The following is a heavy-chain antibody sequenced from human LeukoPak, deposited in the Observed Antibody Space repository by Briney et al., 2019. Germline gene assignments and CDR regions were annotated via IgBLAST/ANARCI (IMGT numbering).Heavy chain of an antibody. CDR3: AAGRNSYAYFDS. D-gene: IGHD5-18*01. V-gene: IGHV3-11*01. CDR1: GFTVSSNY. CDR2: ISNGGTTI. J-gene: IGHJ4*02. Sequence: GGSLRLSCAASGFTVSSNYMSWVRQAPGKGLEWVSYISNGGTTIYYVDSVKGRFTISRDNAKNSLSLQMNSLRAEDTAVYYCAAGRNSYAYFDSWGQGTLVTVSS.